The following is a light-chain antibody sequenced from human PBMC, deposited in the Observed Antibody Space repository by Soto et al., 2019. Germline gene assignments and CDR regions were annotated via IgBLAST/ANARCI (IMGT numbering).Light chain of an antibody. CDR1: QSISTY. CDR2: AAS. CDR3: QLSLNTPYI. V-gene: IGKV1-39*01. J-gene: IGKJ2*01. Sequence: DIQMTQSPSSLSASVGDRVTISCRASQSISTYLNWYQQKLGKAPELLIYAASSLQSGVPSRFSGSGSGTDFTLTINSLQPEDFATYYCQLSLNTPYIFGQGTKLEIK.